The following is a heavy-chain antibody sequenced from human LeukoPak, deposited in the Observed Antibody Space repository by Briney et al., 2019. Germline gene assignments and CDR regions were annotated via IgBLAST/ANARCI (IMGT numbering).Heavy chain of an antibody. CDR2: ISGSGGST. D-gene: IGHD2-15*01. CDR3: AKALVVVVAAGFDP. V-gene: IGHV3-23*01. J-gene: IGHJ5*02. Sequence: PGGSLRLSCAASGFTCSSYAMSWVRQAPGKGLEWVSAISGSGGSTYYADAVKGRFTISRDNSKNTLYLQMNSMRAEDTAVYYCAKALVVVVAAGFDPWGQGTLVTVSS. CDR1: GFTCSSYA.